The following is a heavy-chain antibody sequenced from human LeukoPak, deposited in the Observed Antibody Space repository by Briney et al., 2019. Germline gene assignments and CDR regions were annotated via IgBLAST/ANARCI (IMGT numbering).Heavy chain of an antibody. J-gene: IGHJ4*02. CDR2: MSGSGGST. V-gene: IGHV3-23*01. CDR3: AKSVAAAGLDY. CDR1: GFTFSSYA. Sequence: AGGSLRLSCAASGFTFSSYAMSWVRQAPGKGLEWVSAMSGSGGSTYYADSVKGRFTISRDNSKNTLYLQMNSLRAEYTAVYYCAKSVAAAGLDYWGQGTLVTVSS. D-gene: IGHD6-13*01.